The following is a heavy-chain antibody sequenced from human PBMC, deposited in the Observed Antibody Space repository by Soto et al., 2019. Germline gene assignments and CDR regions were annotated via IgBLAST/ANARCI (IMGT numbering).Heavy chain of an antibody. CDR2: FDPEDGET. CDR1: GYTFTGYY. J-gene: IGHJ6*02. D-gene: IGHD3-9*01. CDR3: ATGRYYDILTGSLYYYYGMDV. V-gene: IGHV1-24*01. Sequence: ASVKVSCKASGYTFTGYYMHWVRQAPGKGLEWMGGFDPEDGETIYAQKFQGRVTMTEDTSTDTAYMELSSLRSEDTAVYYCATGRYYDILTGSLYYYYGMDVWGQGTTVTVSS.